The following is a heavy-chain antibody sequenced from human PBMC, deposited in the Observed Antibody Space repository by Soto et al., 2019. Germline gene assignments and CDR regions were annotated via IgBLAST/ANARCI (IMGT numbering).Heavy chain of an antibody. D-gene: IGHD2-2*01. V-gene: IGHV2-26*01. Sequence: QVTLKESGPVLVKPTETLTLTCTVSGLSLSNGRLGVRWIRQPPGKALEWLAHIFSNDDKSYSTSLKSRLTIYKDTSRSQVVLTMTNMDPVDSATYYCALIKDCSRTDCYLASFDPLGQGTLVTVSS. J-gene: IGHJ5*02. CDR1: GLSLSNGRLG. CDR3: ALIKDCSRTDCYLASFDP. CDR2: IFSNDDK.